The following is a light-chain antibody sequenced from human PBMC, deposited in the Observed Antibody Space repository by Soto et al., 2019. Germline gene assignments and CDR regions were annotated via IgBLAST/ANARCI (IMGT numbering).Light chain of an antibody. Sequence: EIVMTQSPASLSVSPGETATLSCKTSQSVNTLLAWYQQRPGQAPRLLIYRASTRPTGIPARFSGSGSGTDFTLTISSLQSEDLAVYHCQQYNKWPQTFGQGTKVDIK. V-gene: IGKV3-15*01. CDR2: RAS. CDR1: QSVNTL. J-gene: IGKJ1*01. CDR3: QQYNKWPQT.